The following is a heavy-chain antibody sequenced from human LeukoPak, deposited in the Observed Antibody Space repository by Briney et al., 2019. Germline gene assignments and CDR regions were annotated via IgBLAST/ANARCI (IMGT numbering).Heavy chain of an antibody. CDR1: GFTFSSYG. V-gene: IGHV3-33*06. J-gene: IGHJ3*02. Sequence: GRSLRLSCAASGFTFSSYGMHWVRQAPGMGLEWVAVIWYDGSNKYYADSVKGRFTISRDNSKNTLYLQMNSLRAEDTAVYYCAKSLRIVGANDAFDIWGQGTMVTVSS. CDR2: IWYDGSNK. CDR3: AKSLRIVGANDAFDI. D-gene: IGHD1-26*01.